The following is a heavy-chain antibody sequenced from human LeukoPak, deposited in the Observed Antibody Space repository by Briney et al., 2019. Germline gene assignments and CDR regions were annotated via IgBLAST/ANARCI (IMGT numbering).Heavy chain of an antibody. D-gene: IGHD2-2*02. J-gene: IGHJ4*02. CDR3: AKDGAYCSSTSCYKPPEVTLYY. CDR2: MNPNSGNT. Sequence: ASVKVSCKASGYTFTSYDINWVRQATGQGLEWMGWMNPNSGNTGYAQKFQGRVTMTRNTSISTAYMELSSLRSEDTAVYYCAKDGAYCSSTSCYKPPEVTLYYWGQGTLVTVSS. CDR1: GYTFTSYD. V-gene: IGHV1-8*01.